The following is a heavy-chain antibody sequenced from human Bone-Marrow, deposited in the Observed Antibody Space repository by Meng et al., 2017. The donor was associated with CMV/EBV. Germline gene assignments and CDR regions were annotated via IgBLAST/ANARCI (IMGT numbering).Heavy chain of an antibody. CDR3: ARGGSRFGEFFVLFDY. D-gene: IGHD3-10*01. V-gene: IGHV1-69*12. CDR2: IIPIFGTA. Sequence: QVRLLEVVAYVKNPGSSVKGTCKESGGTVNRYAISWVRQAPGQGLEWMGGIIPIFGTANYVQKFQGRVTITADESTSTAYMELSSLRSEDTAVYYCARGGSRFGEFFVLFDYWGQGTLVTVSS. J-gene: IGHJ4*02. CDR1: GGTVNRYA.